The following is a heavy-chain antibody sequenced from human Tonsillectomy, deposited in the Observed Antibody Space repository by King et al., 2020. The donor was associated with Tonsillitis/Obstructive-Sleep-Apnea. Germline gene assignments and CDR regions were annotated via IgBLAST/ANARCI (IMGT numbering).Heavy chain of an antibody. CDR1: GFTFNNYA. D-gene: IGHD2-15*01. CDR2: ISDSGSGT. Sequence: VQLVESGGGLVQPGGSLRLSCAASGFTFNNYAMSWVRQAPGKGLEWVSAISDSGSGTYYTDSVKGRFTVSRDNSKYTLYLQMYSLRAEDTAVYYCAKGAVEGAIQFFQYWGQGTLVTVSS. CDR3: AKGAVEGAIQFFQY. V-gene: IGHV3-23*04. J-gene: IGHJ1*01.